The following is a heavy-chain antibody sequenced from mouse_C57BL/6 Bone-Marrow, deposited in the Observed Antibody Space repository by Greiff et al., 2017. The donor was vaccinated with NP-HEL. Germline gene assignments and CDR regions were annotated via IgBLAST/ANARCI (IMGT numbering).Heavy chain of an antibody. CDR3: ARSPDYYGSSYAMDY. CDR1: GYTFTSYT. CDR2: INPSSGYT. D-gene: IGHD1-1*01. V-gene: IGHV1-4*01. Sequence: QVQLKQSGAELARPGASVKMSCKASGYTFTSYTMHWVKQRPGQGLEWIGYINPSSGYTKYNQKFKDKATLTADKSSSTAYMQLSSLTSEDSAVYYCARSPDYYGSSYAMDYWGQGTSVTVSS. J-gene: IGHJ4*01.